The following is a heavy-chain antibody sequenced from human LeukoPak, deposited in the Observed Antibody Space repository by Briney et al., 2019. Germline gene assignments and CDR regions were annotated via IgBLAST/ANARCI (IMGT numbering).Heavy chain of an antibody. D-gene: IGHD1-1*01. CDR2: IRYDGNNK. CDR1: GFTFSDYS. V-gene: IGHV3-30*02. CDR3: ASTSRHYMDV. J-gene: IGHJ6*03. Sequence: GGSLRLSCAASGFTFSDYSMHWVRQAPGKGLNWVAFIRYDGNNKYYADSVKGRYTISRDNAKNSLYLQMNSLRAEDTAVYYCASTSRHYMDVWGKGTTVTVSS.